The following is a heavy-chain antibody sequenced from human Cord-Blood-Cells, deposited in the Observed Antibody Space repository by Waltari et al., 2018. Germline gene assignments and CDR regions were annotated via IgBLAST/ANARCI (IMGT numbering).Heavy chain of an antibody. CDR3: ARERGGGGSGSYYRDYDYYGMDV. J-gene: IGHJ6*02. V-gene: IGHV3-53*01. Sequence: EVQLVESGGGLIQPGGSLRLSCAASGFTVSSNYMSWVRQAPGKGLEGVSVIYSGGSTYYADSVEGRFTISRDNSKNTLYLQMNSRGAEETAVYYGARERGGGGSGSYYRDYDYYGMDVWGQGTTVTVSS. CDR1: GFTVSSNY. CDR2: IYSGGST. D-gene: IGHD3-10*01.